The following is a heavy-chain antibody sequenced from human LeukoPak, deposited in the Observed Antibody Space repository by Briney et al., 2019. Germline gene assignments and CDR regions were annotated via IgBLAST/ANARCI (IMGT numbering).Heavy chain of an antibody. J-gene: IGHJ5*02. CDR2: IYYSGST. V-gene: IGHV4-31*03. D-gene: IGHD4-17*01. CDR3: ARDVGTVTDLGRFDP. CDR1: DGSISTGGYS. Sequence: SETLSLTCTVSDGSISTGGYSWNWIRQHPGKGLEWIGYIYYSGSTYYNPSLKSRLTISVGTSKNQFSLKLSSVTAADTAVYYCARDVGTVTDLGRFDPCGQGTLVTVSA.